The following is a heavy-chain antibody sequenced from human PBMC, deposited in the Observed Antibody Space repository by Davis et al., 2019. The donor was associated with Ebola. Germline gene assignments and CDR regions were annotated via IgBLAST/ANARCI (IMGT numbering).Heavy chain of an antibody. V-gene: IGHV4-59*08. Sequence: SETLSLTCTVSGGSISSYYWSWIRQPPGKGLEWIGEIYHSGSTNYNPSLKSRVTISVDTSKNQFSLKLSSVTAADTAVYYCARQSTYYYYYGMDVWGQGTTVTVSS. CDR2: IYHSGST. J-gene: IGHJ6*02. D-gene: IGHD5/OR15-5a*01. CDR3: ARQSTYYYYYGMDV. CDR1: GGSISSYY.